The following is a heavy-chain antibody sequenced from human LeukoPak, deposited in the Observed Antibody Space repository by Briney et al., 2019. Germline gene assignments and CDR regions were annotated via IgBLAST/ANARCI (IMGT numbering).Heavy chain of an antibody. J-gene: IGHJ5*02. CDR2: ISGSTTYI. CDR3: ASFETVSATSFDP. Sequence: KPGESLRLCCAASGFTFSTFSMNWVRQAPGKGLEWVSSISGSTTYIFYADSVEGRFTISRDNAKNLVYLQMNSLRAEDTAVYYCASFETVSATSFDPWGQGTLVTVSS. D-gene: IGHD5/OR15-5a*01. CDR1: GFTFSTFS. V-gene: IGHV3-21*01.